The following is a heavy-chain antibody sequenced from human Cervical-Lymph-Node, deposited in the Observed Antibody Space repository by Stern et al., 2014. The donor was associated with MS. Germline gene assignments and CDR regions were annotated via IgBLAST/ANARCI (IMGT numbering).Heavy chain of an antibody. D-gene: IGHD3-10*01. CDR2: IWYDGSNK. Sequence: VQLVESGGGVVQPGRSLRLSCAASGFTFSSYGMHWVRQAPGKGLEWVAVIWYDGSNKYYADSVKGRFTISRDNSKNTLYLQMNSLRAEDTAVYYCARSRSGGYYYFDYWGQGTLVTVSS. J-gene: IGHJ4*02. V-gene: IGHV3-33*01. CDR3: ARSRSGGYYYFDY. CDR1: GFTFSSYG.